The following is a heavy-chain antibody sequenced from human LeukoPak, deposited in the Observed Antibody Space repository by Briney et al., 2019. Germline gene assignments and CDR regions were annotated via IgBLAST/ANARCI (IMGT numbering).Heavy chain of an antibody. Sequence: GGSLRLSCAASGITVGNNYFSWVRQAPGKGLEWVALIYSGGGTVYADSVKGRFTISRDSSKNTLFLQMSSLKPEDTAMYHCTRNRPETPLGYWGQGTLVTVPS. D-gene: IGHD1-14*01. J-gene: IGHJ4*02. V-gene: IGHV3-53*01. CDR1: GITVGNNY. CDR3: TRNRPETPLGY. CDR2: IYSGGGT.